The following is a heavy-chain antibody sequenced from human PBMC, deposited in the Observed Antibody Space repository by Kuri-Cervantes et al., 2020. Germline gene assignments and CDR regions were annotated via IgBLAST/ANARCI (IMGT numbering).Heavy chain of an antibody. CDR1: GYTFTGYY. CDR3: ARGTGRVLRSDAFDI. CDR2: INPNSGGT. Sequence: ASVKVSCKASGYTFTGYYIYWVRQAPGQGLEWMGWINPNSGGTNYAQKFQGRVTMTRDTSISTAYMELNWLRSDDTAVYYCARGTGRVLRSDAFDIWGQGTMVTVSS. D-gene: IGHD1/OR15-1a*01. V-gene: IGHV1-2*02. J-gene: IGHJ3*02.